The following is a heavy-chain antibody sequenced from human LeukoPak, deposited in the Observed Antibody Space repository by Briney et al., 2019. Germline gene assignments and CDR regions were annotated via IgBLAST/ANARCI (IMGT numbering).Heavy chain of an antibody. V-gene: IGHV3-21*01. CDR3: VREESGYKSESFEY. CDR2: ITTTGSYI. Sequence: GGSLRLSCTASGFTFSSYTMNWVRQAPGKGLEWVTSITTTGSYIYYGDPVKGRFTVSRDNAKNSLYLQMNSLRAEDTAVYYCVREESGYKSESFEYWGQGTLVTVSS. J-gene: IGHJ4*02. CDR1: GFTFSSYT. D-gene: IGHD5-12*01.